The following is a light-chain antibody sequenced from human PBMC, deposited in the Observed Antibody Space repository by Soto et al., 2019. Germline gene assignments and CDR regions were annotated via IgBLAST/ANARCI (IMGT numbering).Light chain of an antibody. V-gene: IGLV2-8*01. CDR2: EVS. Sequence: QSVLTQPPSAYGSPGQSVTIACTGTSSDVGGYNYVSWSQQHPGKAPKLMIYEVSKRPSGVPDRFSGSKSGNTASLTVSGLQAEDEADYYCSSYAGSNNSVFGGGTKLTVL. J-gene: IGLJ2*01. CDR1: SSDVGGYNY. CDR3: SSYAGSNNSV.